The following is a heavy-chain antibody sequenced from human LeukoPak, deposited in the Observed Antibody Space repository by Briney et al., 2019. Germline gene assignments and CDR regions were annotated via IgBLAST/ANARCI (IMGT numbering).Heavy chain of an antibody. V-gene: IGHV3-21*01. CDR3: ARDGALEYYYDSSGYYSYNWFDP. CDR2: ITSTSSYI. J-gene: IGHJ5*02. Sequence: PGGSLRLSCAASGFTFSNYNMNWVRQAPGKGLEWVSSITSTSSYIYYADSVKGRFTISRDNAKNSLYLQMNSLRAEDTALYFCARDGALEYYYDSSGYYSYNWFDPWGQGTLVTVSS. CDR1: GFTFSNYN. D-gene: IGHD3-22*01.